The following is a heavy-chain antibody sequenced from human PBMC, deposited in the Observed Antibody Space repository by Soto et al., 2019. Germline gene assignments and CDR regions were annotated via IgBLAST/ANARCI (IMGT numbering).Heavy chain of an antibody. D-gene: IGHD3-10*01. J-gene: IGHJ6*02. CDR2: IYPGDSDT. CDR3: ARSGHMVRGVIESNYGMDV. Sequence: PGESLKISCKGSGYSFTSHWIGWVRQMPGKGLEWMGIIYPGDSDTRYSPSFQGQVTISADKSISTAYLQWSSLKASDTAMYYCARSGHMVRGVIESNYGMDVWGQGTTVTVSS. V-gene: IGHV5-51*01. CDR1: GYSFTSHW.